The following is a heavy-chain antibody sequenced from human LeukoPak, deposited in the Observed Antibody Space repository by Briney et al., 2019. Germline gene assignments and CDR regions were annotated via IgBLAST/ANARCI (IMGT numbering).Heavy chain of an antibody. CDR3: AKPCCYYDSSGQRDWYFDL. V-gene: IGHV3-23*01. Sequence: PGGSLRLSCAASGFTFSNYAMSWVRQAPGKGLEWVSAFSGSGVSTYYADSVKGRFTISRDNSKNTLYLQMNSLRAEDTAVYYCAKPCCYYDSSGQRDWYFDLWGRGTLVTVSS. CDR1: GFTFSNYA. J-gene: IGHJ2*01. D-gene: IGHD3-22*01. CDR2: FSGSGVST.